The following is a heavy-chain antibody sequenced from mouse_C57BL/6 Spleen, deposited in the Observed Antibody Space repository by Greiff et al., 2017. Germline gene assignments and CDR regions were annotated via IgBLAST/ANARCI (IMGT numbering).Heavy chain of an antibody. J-gene: IGHJ1*03. CDR1: GYSITSGYY. CDR3: AREGGNYGYFDV. CDR2: ISYDGSN. Sequence: EVQVVESGPGLVKPSQSLSLTCSVTGYSITSGYYWNWIRQFPGNKLEWMGYISYDGSNNYNPSLKNRISITRDTSKNQFFLKLNSVTTEDTATYYCAREGGNYGYFDVWGTGTTVTVSS. V-gene: IGHV3-6*01. D-gene: IGHD1-1*02.